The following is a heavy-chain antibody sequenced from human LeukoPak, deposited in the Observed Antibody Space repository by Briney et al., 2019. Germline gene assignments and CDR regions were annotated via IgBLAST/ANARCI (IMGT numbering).Heavy chain of an antibody. CDR1: GFTFSSYA. V-gene: IGHV3-23*01. J-gene: IGHJ4*02. CDR2: ISGSGGST. CDR3: ARDTDTVTTILDY. D-gene: IGHD4-17*01. Sequence: GGSLRLSCAASGFTFSSYAMSWVRQAPGKGLEWVSAISGSGGSTYYADSVKGRFTVSRDNSKNTLYLQMNSLRAEDTAVYYCARDTDTVTTILDYWGQGTLVTVSA.